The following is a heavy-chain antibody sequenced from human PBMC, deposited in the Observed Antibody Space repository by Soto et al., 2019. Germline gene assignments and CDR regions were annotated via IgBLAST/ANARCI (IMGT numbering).Heavy chain of an antibody. CDR1: GDSISSRSYY. CDR2: IYYSGST. V-gene: IGHV4-39*01. D-gene: IGHD2-21*02. Sequence: SETLSLTCTVTGDSISSRSYYWGWIRQPPGKGLEWIGSIYYSGSTYNNPSLRSRVSMSIDTSKDQFSLKLKSVTAADTALYFCARQRTSVVTQAYFGVWGPGSLVTVSS. CDR3: ARQRTSVVTQAYFGV. J-gene: IGHJ4*02.